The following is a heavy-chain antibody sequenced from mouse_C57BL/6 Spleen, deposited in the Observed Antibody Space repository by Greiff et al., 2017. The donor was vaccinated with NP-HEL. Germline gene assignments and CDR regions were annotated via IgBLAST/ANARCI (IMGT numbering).Heavy chain of an antibody. Sequence: VQLQQPGAELVMPGASVKLSCKASGYTFTSYWMHWVKQRPGQGLEWIGEIDPSDSYTNYNQKFKGKSTLTVDKSSSTAYMQLSSLTSEDSAVYYCARTAFITTVVDYYAMDYWGQGTSVTVSS. V-gene: IGHV1-69*01. CDR2: IDPSDSYT. D-gene: IGHD1-1*01. J-gene: IGHJ4*01. CDR1: GYTFTSYW. CDR3: ARTAFITTVVDYYAMDY.